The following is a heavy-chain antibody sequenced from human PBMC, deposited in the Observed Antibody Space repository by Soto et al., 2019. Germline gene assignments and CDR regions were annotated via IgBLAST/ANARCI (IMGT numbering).Heavy chain of an antibody. J-gene: IGHJ5*02. V-gene: IGHV4-39*01. Sequence: SETLSLTCSASGGSITSSSHFWGWVRQPPGKGLEWIGTIYFTGNTYYTPSLKSRLTVSIDTSKNEFSLRLNSVTAADTAVYYCAGQTFTIAAASYGRSNWFDPWGPGTLVTVSS. CDR1: GGSITSSSHF. D-gene: IGHD6-25*01. CDR3: AGQTFTIAAASYGRSNWFDP. CDR2: IYFTGNT.